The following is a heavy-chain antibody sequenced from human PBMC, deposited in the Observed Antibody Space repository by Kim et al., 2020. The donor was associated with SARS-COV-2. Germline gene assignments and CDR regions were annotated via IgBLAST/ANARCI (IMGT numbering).Heavy chain of an antibody. D-gene: IGHD5-12*01. Sequence: SGKGRFTISRDNAKNSLYLQRNSLRAEDTAVYYCAKHSGYSGYDRNWFDPWGQGTLVTVSS. CDR3: AKHSGYSGYDRNWFDP. J-gene: IGHJ5*02. V-gene: IGHV3-21*01.